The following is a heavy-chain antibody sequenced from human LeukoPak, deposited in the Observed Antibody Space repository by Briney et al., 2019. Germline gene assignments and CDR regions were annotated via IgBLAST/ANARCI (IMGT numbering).Heavy chain of an antibody. CDR1: GGSISRYY. CDR3: ARHRAAMISQARFDP. Sequence: SETLSLTCTVDGGSISRYYGSWIRQPAGKGLEWIGYIHYSGNTNYNRSLKSRVIISVDTSTTESSLKLTSMTAADTAVYYCARHRAAMISQARFDPWGQGTLVTVSS. V-gene: IGHV4-59*08. CDR2: IHYSGNT. J-gene: IGHJ5*02. D-gene: IGHD5-18*01.